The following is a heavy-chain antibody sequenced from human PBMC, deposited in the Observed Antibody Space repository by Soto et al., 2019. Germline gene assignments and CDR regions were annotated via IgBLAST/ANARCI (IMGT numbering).Heavy chain of an antibody. CDR3: AKDLEWAGISCMDV. V-gene: IGHV3-23*01. J-gene: IGHJ6*02. Sequence: GGSLRLSCAASGFTFSNYAVTWVRQAPGKGLEWVSTISGSGGSTYYADSVKGRFTISRDNSKNTLYLQMNSLRAEDTAVYYCAKDLEWAGISCMDVWGQGTTVTVSS. D-gene: IGHD1-26*01. CDR1: GFTFSNYA. CDR2: ISGSGGST.